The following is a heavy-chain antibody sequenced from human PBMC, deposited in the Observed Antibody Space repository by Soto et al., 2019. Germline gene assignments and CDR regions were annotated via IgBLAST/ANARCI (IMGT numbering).Heavy chain of an antibody. V-gene: IGHV3-23*01. CDR3: GKERRGSGWSVCNF. Sequence: AQLLESGGDLVQPGGSLRLSCAASGFTFRDYAMNWVRQAPGKGLEWVADISGNGNSARHADSVKGRFTISRDNSQNTLYLHMNSLRVDDTAIYYCGKERRGSGWSVCNFWGQGTLVTVSS. J-gene: IGHJ4*02. CDR2: ISGNGNSA. D-gene: IGHD6-19*01. CDR1: GFTFRDYA.